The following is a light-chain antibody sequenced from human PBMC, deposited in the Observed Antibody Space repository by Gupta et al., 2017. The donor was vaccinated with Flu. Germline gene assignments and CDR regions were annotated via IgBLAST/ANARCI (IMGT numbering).Light chain of an antibody. CDR3: LQHKRYPRE. J-gene: IGKJ3*01. Sequence: HLTQSPSSLSAAVGDRVAITCRAIQGIRHDLGWYKQTPGKEQKRLIYAASSLQSGVPARFSGSGSGTEFTLTISSLKAEDVVTYYCLQHKRYPREFGPGTKVEIK. CDR2: AAS. CDR1: QGIRHD. V-gene: IGKV1-17*01.